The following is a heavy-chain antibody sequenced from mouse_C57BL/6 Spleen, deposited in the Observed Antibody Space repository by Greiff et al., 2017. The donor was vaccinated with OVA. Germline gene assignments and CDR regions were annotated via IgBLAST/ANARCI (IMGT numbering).Heavy chain of an antibody. CDR3: AREGYYDYDGAWFAD. Sequence: EVMLVESGGGLVKPGGSLKLSCAASGFTFSDYGMHWVRQAPEKGLEWVAYISSGSSTIYYADTVKGRFTISRANAKNTLFLQMTSLRSEDTAMCYCAREGYYDYDGAWFADGGQGTLVTVSA. CDR1: GFTFSDYG. V-gene: IGHV5-17*01. CDR2: ISSGSSTI. D-gene: IGHD2-4*01. J-gene: IGHJ3*01.